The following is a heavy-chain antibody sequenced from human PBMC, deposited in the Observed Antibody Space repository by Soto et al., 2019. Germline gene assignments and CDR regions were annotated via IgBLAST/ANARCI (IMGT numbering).Heavy chain of an antibody. CDR1: GFTFGTYT. CDR2: LGGGGDT. D-gene: IGHD3-9*01. Sequence: SLRLSCAASGFTFGTYTMNWVRQAPGKGLEWVSALGGGGDTHYAESVKGRFTISRDYSKNILLLQMNSLRDEDSAIYYCTKDRHPDGIWPFDFRAQGTPVTVSS. V-gene: IGHV3-23*01. CDR3: TKDRHPDGIWPFDF. J-gene: IGHJ5*01.